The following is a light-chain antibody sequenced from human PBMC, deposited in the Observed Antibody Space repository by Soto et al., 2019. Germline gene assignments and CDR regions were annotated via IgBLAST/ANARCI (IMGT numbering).Light chain of an antibody. V-gene: IGKV3-11*01. J-gene: IGKJ4*01. Sequence: EIVLTQSAVTLSLSPGERATLSCRDSQSVTSYLAWYQQKPGQAPRLLIYDTSNRDTGIPARFNGSGSGADFTLTISSLETEDFAVYYWHQRNNWTLTFGGGTKVKIK. CDR2: DTS. CDR3: HQRNNWTLT. CDR1: QSVTSY.